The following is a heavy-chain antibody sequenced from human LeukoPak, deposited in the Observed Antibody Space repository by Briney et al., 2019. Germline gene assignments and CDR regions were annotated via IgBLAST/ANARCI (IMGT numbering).Heavy chain of an antibody. CDR2: ISSSGSTI. J-gene: IGHJ4*02. D-gene: IGHD6-19*01. CDR1: GFTFSDYY. CDR3: ARAPLPSSGWPDYFDY. V-gene: IGHV3-11*04. Sequence: GGSLRLSCAASGFTFSDYYMSWIRQAPGKGLEWVSYISSSGSTIYYADSVKGRFTISRDNAKNSLYLQMNSLRAEDTAVYYCARAPLPSSGWPDYFDYWGQGTLVTGSS.